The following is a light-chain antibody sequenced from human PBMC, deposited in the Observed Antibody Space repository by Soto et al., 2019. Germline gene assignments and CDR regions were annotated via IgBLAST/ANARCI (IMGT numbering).Light chain of an antibody. CDR3: APWDDSLNGWV. V-gene: IGLV1-47*01. Sequence: QSVLTQAPSASGTPGQRVTISCSGSSSNIGNNYVYWYQQFPGTAPKLLIYKNDQRPSGVPDRFSGSKSGTSASLAISGLRSEDEADYYCAPWDDSLNGWVFGGGTKLTVL. J-gene: IGLJ3*02. CDR1: SSNIGNNY. CDR2: KND.